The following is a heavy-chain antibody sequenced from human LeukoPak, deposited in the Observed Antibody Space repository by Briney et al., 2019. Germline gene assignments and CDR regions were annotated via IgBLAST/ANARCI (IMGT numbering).Heavy chain of an antibody. V-gene: IGHV3-21*01. CDR3: ARVKGSTAMVLFDY. J-gene: IGHJ4*02. Sequence: GGSLRLSCAASGFTFSSYSMNWVRQAPGKGLEWVSSISSSSSYIYYADSVKGRFTISRDNAKNSLYLQMNSPRAEGTAVYYCARVKGSTAMVLFDYWGQGTLVTVSS. CDR1: GFTFSSYS. CDR2: ISSSSSYI. D-gene: IGHD5-18*01.